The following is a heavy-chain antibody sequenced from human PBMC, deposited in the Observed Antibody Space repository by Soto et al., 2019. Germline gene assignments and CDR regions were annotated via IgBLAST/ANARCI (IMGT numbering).Heavy chain of an antibody. CDR1: GGSFSGYY. V-gene: IGHV4-34*01. J-gene: IGHJ6*02. CDR3: AIGRRDFWSGYYYYYYGMDV. CDR2: INHSGST. Sequence: PSETLSLTCAVYGGSFSGYYWSWIRQPPGKGLEWIGEINHSGSTNYNPSLKSRVTISVDTSKNQFSLKLSSVTAADTAVYYCAIGRRDFWSGYYYYYYGMDVWGQGTTVTVSS. D-gene: IGHD3-3*01.